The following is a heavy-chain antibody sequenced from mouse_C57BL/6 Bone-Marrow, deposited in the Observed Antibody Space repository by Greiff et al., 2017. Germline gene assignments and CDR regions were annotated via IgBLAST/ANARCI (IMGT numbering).Heavy chain of an antibody. Sequence: QVQLQQSGAELVRPGTSVKVSCKASGYAFTNYLIEWVKQRPGQGLEWIGVINPGSGGTNYNEKFKGKATLTADKSSSTAYMQLSSLTSEDSAVEFCAREEYDGSSYWYCDVWGTGTTVTVSS. CDR3: AREEYDGSSYWYCDV. J-gene: IGHJ1*03. V-gene: IGHV1-54*01. D-gene: IGHD1-1*01. CDR2: INPGSGGT. CDR1: GYAFTNYL.